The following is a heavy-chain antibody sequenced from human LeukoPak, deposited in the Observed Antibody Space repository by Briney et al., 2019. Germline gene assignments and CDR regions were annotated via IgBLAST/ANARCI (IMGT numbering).Heavy chain of an antibody. J-gene: IGHJ3*02. CDR1: GFTFSTYG. Sequence: GGSLRLSCAASGFTFSTYGMSWVRQAPGKGLEWVSAISSSGFSTYYADSVKGRFTISRDNSKNTLYLQMNSLRAEDTAVYYCAAPKVLRYFDWLPYDAFDIWGQGTMVTVSS. D-gene: IGHD3-9*01. V-gene: IGHV3-23*01. CDR3: AAPKVLRYFDWLPYDAFDI. CDR2: ISSSGFST.